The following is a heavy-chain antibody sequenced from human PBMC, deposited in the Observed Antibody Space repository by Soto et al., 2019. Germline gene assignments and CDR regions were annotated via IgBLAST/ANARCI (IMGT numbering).Heavy chain of an antibody. CDR3: ARGGGYCSSTSCPYYYYYMDV. J-gene: IGHJ6*03. V-gene: IGHV1-18*01. CDR1: GYTFTSYG. CDR2: ISAYNGNT. D-gene: IGHD2-2*01. Sequence: ASVKVSCKASGYTFTSYGISWVRQAPGQGLEWMGWISAYNGNTNYAQKLQGRVTMTTDTSTSTAYMELRSLRSDDTAAYYCARGGGYCSSTSCPYYYYYMDVWGKGTTVTVSS.